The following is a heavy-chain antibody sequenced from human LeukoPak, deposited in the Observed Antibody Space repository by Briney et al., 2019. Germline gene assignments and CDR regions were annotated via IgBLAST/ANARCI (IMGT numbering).Heavy chain of an antibody. Sequence: GGSLRLSRAASGFTFSSYGMHWVRQAPGKGLEWVAVISYDGSNKYYADSVKGRFTISRDNSKNTLYLQMNSLRAEDTAVYYCAKDRIAAAAYYYYYGMDVWGQGTTVTVSS. CDR1: GFTFSSYG. D-gene: IGHD6-13*01. CDR3: AKDRIAAAAYYYYYGMDV. J-gene: IGHJ6*02. V-gene: IGHV3-30*18. CDR2: ISYDGSNK.